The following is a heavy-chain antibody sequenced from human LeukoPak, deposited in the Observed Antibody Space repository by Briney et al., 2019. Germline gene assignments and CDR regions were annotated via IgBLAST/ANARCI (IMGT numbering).Heavy chain of an antibody. J-gene: IGHJ5*02. V-gene: IGHV1-69*13. CDR2: IIPIFGTA. D-gene: IGHD3-9*01. Sequence: GASVKVSCKASGGTFSSYAISWVRQAPGQGLEWMGGIIPIFGTANYAQKFQGRVTITADESTSTAYMELSSLRSEDTAVYYCARGAEGNYDIFTSWIVPWGEGTLVTVSS. CDR1: GGTFSSYA. CDR3: ARGAEGNYDIFTSWIVP.